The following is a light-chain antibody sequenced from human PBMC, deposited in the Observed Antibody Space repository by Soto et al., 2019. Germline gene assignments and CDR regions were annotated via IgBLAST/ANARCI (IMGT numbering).Light chain of an antibody. J-gene: IGKJ1*01. V-gene: IGKV4-1*01. Sequence: DIVMTQSPDSLAVSLGERATINCKSSQSVLYSSNNKNYLAWYQQKPGQPPKLLIYWASTRESGVPDRFSGSGSGTDFNHAISSLQAEDVAGYYCQQYYSTPPWTFGQGTKVEI. CDR1: QSVLYSSNNKNY. CDR3: QQYYSTPPWT. CDR2: WAS.